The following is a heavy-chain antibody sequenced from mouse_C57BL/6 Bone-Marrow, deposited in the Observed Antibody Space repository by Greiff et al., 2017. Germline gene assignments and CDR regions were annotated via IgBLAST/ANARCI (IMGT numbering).Heavy chain of an antibody. CDR2: INPNYGTT. J-gene: IGHJ4*01. Sequence: VQLQQSGPELVKPGASVKISCKASGYSFTDYNMNWVKQSNGKSLEWIGVINPNYGTTSYKQKLKGKATLTVDKSSSTAYMQLNSLTSEDSAFYYCARCYDYDYAMDYWGQGTSVTVSS. V-gene: IGHV1-39*01. CDR1: GYSFTDYN. D-gene: IGHD2-4*01. CDR3: ARCYDYDYAMDY.